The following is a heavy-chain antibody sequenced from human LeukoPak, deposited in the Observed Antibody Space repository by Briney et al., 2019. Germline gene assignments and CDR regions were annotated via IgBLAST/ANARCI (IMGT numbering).Heavy chain of an antibody. D-gene: IGHD3-22*01. Sequence: SGPTLVNPTQTLTLTCTFSGFSLSTSGVDVGWIRQPPGKALEWLALIYWNDDKRYSPSLKSRLTITKDTSKNQVVLTMTNMDPVDTATYYCAHRRSYYDSSGYYYVTPPSYYFDYWGQGTLVTVSS. V-gene: IGHV2-5*01. J-gene: IGHJ4*02. CDR1: GFSLSTSGVD. CDR2: IYWNDDK. CDR3: AHRRSYYDSSGYYYVTPPSYYFDY.